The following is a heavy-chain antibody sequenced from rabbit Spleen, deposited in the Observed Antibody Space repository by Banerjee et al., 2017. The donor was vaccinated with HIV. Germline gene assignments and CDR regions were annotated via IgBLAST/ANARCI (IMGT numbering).Heavy chain of an antibody. CDR1: GFSFSRGYD. CDR3: ARDTDSGGLHFVL. D-gene: IGHD4-1*01. Sequence: QEQLEESGGGLVKPEGSLTVTCKASGFSFSRGYDMCWVRQAPGKGLEWIGCGYTGNGKTYYASWAKGRFTISKSSSTTVTLRMTSLTAADRATYFCARDTDSGGLHFVLWGQGTLVTVS. CDR2: GYTGNGKT. V-gene: IGHV1S45*01. J-gene: IGHJ4*01.